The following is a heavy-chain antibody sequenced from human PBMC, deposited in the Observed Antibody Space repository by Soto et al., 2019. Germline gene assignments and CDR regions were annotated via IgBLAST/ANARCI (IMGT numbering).Heavy chain of an antibody. CDR3: ARIHYGSGSLDY. V-gene: IGHV2-5*02. J-gene: IGHJ4*02. CDR1: AVSRSAGEEG. D-gene: IGHD3-10*01. Sequence: TPLNTTLAPTPTSPLSAVSRSAGEEGISWNRQPPGYALEWLALIYWDVDKRYSTSLKTRLTISKDTSKNQVVLTMTNMDPVDTATYYCARIHYGSGSLDYWGQGTLVTVSS. CDR2: IYWDVDK.